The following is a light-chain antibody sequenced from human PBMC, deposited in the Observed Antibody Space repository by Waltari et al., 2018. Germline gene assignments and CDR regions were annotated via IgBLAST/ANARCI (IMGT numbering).Light chain of an antibody. J-gene: IGKJ1*01. CDR1: QNIGTV. CDR2: KAS. V-gene: IGKV1-5*03. Sequence: DIQRTKSPSTMSDCVGDRGTSTFRASQNIGTVLAWYQQKPGKAPNLLIYKASSLESWVPSRFSGSGSGTEFTLTISSLQPDDFATYYCQQYNTYRTFGQGTKVQIK. CDR3: QQYNTYRT.